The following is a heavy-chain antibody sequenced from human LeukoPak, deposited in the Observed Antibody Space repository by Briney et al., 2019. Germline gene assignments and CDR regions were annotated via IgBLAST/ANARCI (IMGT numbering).Heavy chain of an antibody. Sequence: SGGSLRLSCAASGFTFSGSTMHWVRRASGKGLEWVGLIRSKPNSYATAYAASVKGRFTISRVDSKNTAYLQMNSLKTEDTAVYYCTRQGDYGGLDYWGQGTLVTVSS. CDR2: IRSKPNSYAT. CDR3: TRQGDYGGLDY. V-gene: IGHV3-73*01. J-gene: IGHJ4*02. CDR1: GFTFSGST. D-gene: IGHD4-23*01.